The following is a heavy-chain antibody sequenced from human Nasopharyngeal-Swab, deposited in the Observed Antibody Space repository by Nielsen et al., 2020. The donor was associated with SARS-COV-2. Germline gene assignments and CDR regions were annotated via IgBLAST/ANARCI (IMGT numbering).Heavy chain of an antibody. J-gene: IGHJ6*02. D-gene: IGHD3-10*01. V-gene: IGHV4-61*01. CDR3: ARDHYGSGSPSMDV. CDR1: GGSVSSGSYY. Sequence: GSLRLSCTVSGGSVSSGSYYWSWIRQPPGKGLEWIGYIYYSGSTNYNPSLKSRVTMSVDTSKNQFSLKLSSVTAADTAVYYCARDHYGSGSPSMDVWGQGTTVTVSS. CDR2: IYYSGST.